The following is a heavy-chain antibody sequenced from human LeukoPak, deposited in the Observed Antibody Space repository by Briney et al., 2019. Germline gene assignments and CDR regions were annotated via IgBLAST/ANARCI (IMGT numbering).Heavy chain of an antibody. CDR1: GYSISSGYY. CDR2: IYHSGST. CDR3: ARASRQGQWASTQLYNWFDP. D-gene: IGHD6-19*01. Sequence: NPSETLSLTCTVSGYSISSGYYWGWIRQPPGKGLEWIGSIYHSGSTYYNPSLNSRVTISVDTSKNQFSLKLSSVTAADTAVYYCARASRQGQWASTQLYNWFDPWGQGTLVTVSS. J-gene: IGHJ5*02. V-gene: IGHV4-38-2*02.